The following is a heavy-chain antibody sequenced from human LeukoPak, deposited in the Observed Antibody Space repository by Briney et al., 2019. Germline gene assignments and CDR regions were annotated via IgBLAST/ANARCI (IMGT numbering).Heavy chain of an antibody. CDR2: ISGSGGST. Sequence: GGSLRLSCAASGFTFSSYAMSWVRQAPGKGLEWVSAISGSGGSTCYADSVKGRFTISRDNSKNTLYLQMNSLRAEDTAVYYCANLRKGRSPSSSWYRNAFDIWGQGTMVTVSS. CDR3: ANLRKGRSPSSSWYRNAFDI. J-gene: IGHJ3*02. V-gene: IGHV3-23*01. CDR1: GFTFSSYA. D-gene: IGHD6-13*01.